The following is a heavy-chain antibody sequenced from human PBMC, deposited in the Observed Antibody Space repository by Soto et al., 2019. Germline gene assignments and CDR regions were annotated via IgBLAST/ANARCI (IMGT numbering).Heavy chain of an antibody. CDR2: INPNTGDT. J-gene: IGHJ4*02. D-gene: IGHD6-6*01. CDR1: GYTFTGSF. CDR3: ARDSISSSLLFDY. Sequence: QVQLVQSGAEMKKPGASVKVSCKASGYTFTGSFMHWVRQAPGQELEWMGWINPNTGDTKYTQKFQGRVTMPRDTSISVAYMELRRLRSDDTAVYYCARDSISSSLLFDYWGQGTLVTVSS. V-gene: IGHV1-2*02.